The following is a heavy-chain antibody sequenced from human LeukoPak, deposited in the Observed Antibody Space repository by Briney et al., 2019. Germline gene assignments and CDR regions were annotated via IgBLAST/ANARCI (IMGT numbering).Heavy chain of an antibody. Sequence: SETLSLTCTVSGGSISSGSYYWSWIRQPAGKGLEWIGRIYTSGSTNYNPSLKSRVTISVDTSKNQFSLKLSSVTAADTAVYYCARGRDIVVVPATNAFDIWGQGTRVTVSS. CDR3: ARGRDIVVVPATNAFDI. J-gene: IGHJ3*02. D-gene: IGHD2-2*01. CDR2: IYTSGST. V-gene: IGHV4-61*02. CDR1: GGSISSGSYY.